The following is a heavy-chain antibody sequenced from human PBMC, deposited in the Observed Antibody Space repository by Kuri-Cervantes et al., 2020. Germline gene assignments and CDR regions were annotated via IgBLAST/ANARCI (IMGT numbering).Heavy chain of an antibody. CDR3: ASGGYSYGYGDY. J-gene: IGHJ4*02. D-gene: IGHD5-18*01. CDR2: THHSGGT. Sequence: SETLSLTCAVSGDSISNINWWSWVRQPPGKGLEWIGETHHSGGTNYNPSLKSRVTMSVDTSKNQFPLKLSSVTAADTAVYYCASGGYSYGYGDYWGQGTLVTVSS. V-gene: IGHV4-4*02. CDR1: GDSISNINW.